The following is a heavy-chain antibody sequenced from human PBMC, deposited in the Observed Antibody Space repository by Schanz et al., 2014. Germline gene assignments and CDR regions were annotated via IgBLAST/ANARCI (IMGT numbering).Heavy chain of an antibody. CDR1: GFTFSGFG. D-gene: IGHD3-3*01. Sequence: QVQLVESGGGVVQPGTSLRLSCAGSGFTFSGFGMHWVRQAPGKGLEWVAVISYDGRNKYYADSVKGRFTTSRDTSKNTVYLQMNSLRGEDTAVYYCAKMSGHPRGSYYFDHWGQGTLVTVSS. CDR2: ISYDGRNK. J-gene: IGHJ4*02. CDR3: AKMSGHPRGSYYFDH. V-gene: IGHV3-30*18.